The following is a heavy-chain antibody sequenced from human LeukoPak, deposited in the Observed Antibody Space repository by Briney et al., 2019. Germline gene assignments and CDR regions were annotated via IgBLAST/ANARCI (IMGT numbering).Heavy chain of an antibody. D-gene: IGHD6-13*01. CDR2: TNQDGNRK. Sequence: GGSLRLSCEASGFTFSNSWMTWVRQTPGQGLEWVANTNQDGNRKYYLDSVKGRFTISRDNGQNSLYLQMNNLRVEDTAVYYCARPGYSSSWGVDYWGQGTLVTVSS. J-gene: IGHJ4*02. CDR1: GFTFSNSW. V-gene: IGHV3-7*01. CDR3: ARPGYSSSWGVDY.